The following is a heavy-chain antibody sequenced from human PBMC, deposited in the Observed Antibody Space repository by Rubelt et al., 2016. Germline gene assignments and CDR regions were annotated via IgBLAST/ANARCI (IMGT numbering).Heavy chain of an antibody. CDR3: AMTTVPLNI. J-gene: IGHJ3*02. CDR2: IKQDGSEK. V-gene: IGHV3-7*01. D-gene: IGHD4-17*01. Sequence: GNIKQDGSEKYYVDSVKGRFTISRDNAKNSLYLQMNSLRAEDTAVYYCAMTTVPLNIWGQGTMVTVSS.